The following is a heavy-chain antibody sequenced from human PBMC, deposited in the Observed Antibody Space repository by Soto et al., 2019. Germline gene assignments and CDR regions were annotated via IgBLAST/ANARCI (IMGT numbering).Heavy chain of an antibody. J-gene: IGHJ4*02. CDR1: GFTFSDYY. Sequence: QVHLVESGGGSVKPGGSLRLSCAASGFTFSDYYMTWIRQAPGKGLEWVSYVSSRSTSTNYADSMKVRFTISRDNAKNSLYLQMNSLRAEDTAVYYCARDNGGTFDYWGQGTLVTVSS. D-gene: IGHD2-8*01. CDR3: ARDNGGTFDY. CDR2: VSSRSTST. V-gene: IGHV3-11*05.